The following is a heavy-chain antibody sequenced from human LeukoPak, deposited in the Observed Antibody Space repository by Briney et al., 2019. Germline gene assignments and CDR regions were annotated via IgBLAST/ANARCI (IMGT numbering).Heavy chain of an antibody. CDR1: GFTFSSYA. CDR3: AKEGGNTATAKKYFDY. CDR2: ISGSGGST. V-gene: IGHV3-23*01. Sequence: GGSLRLSCAASGFTFSSYAMSWVRQAPGKGLERVSGISGSGGSTYYADSVKGQFTISRDNSKNTLYLQVNSLRADDTAVYYCAKEGGNTATAKKYFDYWGQGTLVTVSS. J-gene: IGHJ4*02. D-gene: IGHD5-18*01.